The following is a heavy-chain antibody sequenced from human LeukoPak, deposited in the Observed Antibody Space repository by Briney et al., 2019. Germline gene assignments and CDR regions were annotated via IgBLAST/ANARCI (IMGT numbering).Heavy chain of an antibody. CDR2: IHYGGGT. CDR1: GGSISGDYY. Sequence: SETLSLTCTVSGGSISGDYYWTWFRQPPGKGLEWIGFIHYGGGTNYNPSLKSRLTISVDTSKNQFSLKLTSVTAADTAVYYCARDLSLSMVRGIIMSGLDPWGQGALVTVSS. CDR3: ARDLSLSMVRGIIMSGLDP. J-gene: IGHJ5*02. D-gene: IGHD3-10*01. V-gene: IGHV4-61*08.